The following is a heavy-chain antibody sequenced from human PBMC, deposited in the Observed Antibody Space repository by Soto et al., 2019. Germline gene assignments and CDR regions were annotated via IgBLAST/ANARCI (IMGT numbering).Heavy chain of an antibody. V-gene: IGHV3-74*01. CDR1: GLTSSDYW. J-gene: IGHJ5*02. CDR3: VRDLNFSYTGDYRGWFDA. CDR2: VNQHGSGT. Sequence: EVQLVESGGGLIQPRASLRLSCAASGLTSSDYWMHWVRQAPGKGLVWVARVNQHGSGTAYADSVKARFIRSSDNAKNTLHLQMNSLRVEDKAVYYCVRDLNFSYTGDYRGWFDAWGQGPPVSVSS. D-gene: IGHD4-17*01.